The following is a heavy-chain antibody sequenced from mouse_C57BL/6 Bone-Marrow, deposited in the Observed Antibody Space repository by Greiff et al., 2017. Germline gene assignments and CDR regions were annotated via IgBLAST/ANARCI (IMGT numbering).Heavy chain of an antibody. J-gene: IGHJ4*01. V-gene: IGHV5-6*01. CDR2: ISSGGSYT. CDR1: GFTFSSYG. D-gene: IGHD1-1*01. CDR3: ARQNYRYAMDY. Sequence: VQRVESGGDLVKPGGSLKLSCAASGFTFSSYGMSWVRQTPDKRLEWVATISSGGSYTYYPDSVKGRFTISRDNAKNTLYLQMSSLKSEDTAMYYCARQNYRYAMDYWGQGTSVTVSS.